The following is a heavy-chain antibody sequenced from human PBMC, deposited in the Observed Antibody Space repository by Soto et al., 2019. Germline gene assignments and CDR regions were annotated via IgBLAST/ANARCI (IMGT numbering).Heavy chain of an antibody. Sequence: GGSLRLSCAASGFTFSSYGMHWVRQAPGKGLEWVAVISYDGSNKYYADSVKGRFTISRDNSKNTLYLQMNSLRAEDTAVYYCAKELTPLYSGYDGVSYYYGMDVWGQGTTVTVSS. CDR2: ISYDGSNK. CDR1: GFTFSSYG. J-gene: IGHJ6*02. D-gene: IGHD5-12*01. V-gene: IGHV3-30*18. CDR3: AKELTPLYSGYDGVSYYYGMDV.